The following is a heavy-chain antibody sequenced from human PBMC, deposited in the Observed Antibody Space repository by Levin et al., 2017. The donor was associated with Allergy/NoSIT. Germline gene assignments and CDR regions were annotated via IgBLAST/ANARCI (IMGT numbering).Heavy chain of an antibody. CDR3: ARHVYIDGSPFDH. V-gene: IGHV4-59*08. D-gene: IGHD3-10*01. J-gene: IGHJ4*02. CDR1: SGSISNYH. CDR2: ISNSGNT. Sequence: SQTLSLTCSVPSGSISNYHWSWIRQSPAEGLEWIGHISNSGNTNYNPSLTSRVTISLDTSKSQISLRLSTVTAADTAVYYCARHVYIDGSPFDHWGQGTLVAVSS.